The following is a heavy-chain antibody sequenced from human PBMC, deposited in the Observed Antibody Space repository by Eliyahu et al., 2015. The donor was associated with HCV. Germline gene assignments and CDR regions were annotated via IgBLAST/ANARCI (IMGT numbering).Heavy chain of an antibody. CDR2: MWYDASSS. Sequence: QVQLMQSGGGVVPPGKSLXISCGAXGXPVSXYAMHWVRQAPGKGLEWVAVMWYDASSSYYADSVKGRFTISKDNSKNTVDLQMDSLRAEDTGVYYCAREGGQWPNFDNWGQGTLVTVSA. D-gene: IGHD2-8*01. J-gene: IGHJ4*02. V-gene: IGHV3-33*01. CDR3: AREGGQWPNFDN. CDR1: GXPVSXYA.